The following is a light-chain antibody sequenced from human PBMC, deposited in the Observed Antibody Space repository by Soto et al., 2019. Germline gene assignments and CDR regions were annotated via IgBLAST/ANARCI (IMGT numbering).Light chain of an antibody. Sequence: QSALTQPAAVSGSPGQSITISCTGTSSDVGGYNYVSWYQQHPCKAPKLIIYTVSNRPSGVSNRLSGSKSGNTGYLTISGHQAEDEADYCCSSYTSNSTPWVFGGGNKQTGL. CDR1: SSDVGGYNY. V-gene: IGLV2-14*01. J-gene: IGLJ3*02. CDR2: TVS. CDR3: SSYTSNSTPWV.